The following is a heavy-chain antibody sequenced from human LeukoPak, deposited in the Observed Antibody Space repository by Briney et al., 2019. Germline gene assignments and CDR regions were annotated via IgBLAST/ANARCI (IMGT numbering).Heavy chain of an antibody. Sequence: SETLSLTCAVYGGSFNGYYRSRSASPQGRGWSGLEINHRGCTNDNPSLKSRVTISVDTSKNQFSLKLSSVTAADTAVYYCARKLLGSHIRVFDYWGQGTLVTVSS. CDR3: ARKLLGSHIRVFDY. V-gene: IGHV4-34*01. CDR1: GGSFNGYY. CDR2: INHRGCT. D-gene: IGHD2-21*01. J-gene: IGHJ4*02.